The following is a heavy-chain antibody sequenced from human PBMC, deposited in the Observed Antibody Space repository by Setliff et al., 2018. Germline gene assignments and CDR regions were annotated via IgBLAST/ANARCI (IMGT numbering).Heavy chain of an antibody. D-gene: IGHD3-10*01. J-gene: IGHJ4*02. Sequence: PGGSLRLSCAASGFTFRSYWMSWVRQAPGKGLEWIGSIYHSGSTYYNPSLKGRVTISVDTSKNQFSLKLSSVTAADTAVYYCARLRSSVRALQPFDYWGQGTLVTVSS. CDR1: GFTFRSYW. V-gene: IGHV4-38-2*01. CDR3: ARLRSSVRALQPFDY. CDR2: IYHSGST.